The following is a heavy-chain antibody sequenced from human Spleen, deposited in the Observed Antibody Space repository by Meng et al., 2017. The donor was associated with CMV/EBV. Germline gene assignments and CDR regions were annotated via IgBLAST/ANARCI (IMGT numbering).Heavy chain of an antibody. J-gene: IGHJ5*02. D-gene: IGHD1-26*01. Sequence: SSFSFTSSWMNWVRQAPGKGLEWVANINPDGSVKQYVDSVKGRFSVSRDNAKNSLYLQMNSLRAEDMAVYYCARGLSMVGIAGSGCDPWGQGTLVTVSS. V-gene: IGHV3-7*01. CDR3: ARGLSMVGIAGSGCDP. CDR1: SFSFTSSW. CDR2: INPDGSVK.